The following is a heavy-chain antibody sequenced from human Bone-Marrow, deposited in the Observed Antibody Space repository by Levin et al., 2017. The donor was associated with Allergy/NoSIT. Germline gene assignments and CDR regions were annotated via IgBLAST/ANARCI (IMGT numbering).Heavy chain of an antibody. V-gene: IGHV4-31*11. CDR1: GASISSGGHY. D-gene: IGHD3-16*01. Sequence: SSETLSLTCAVSGASISSGGHYWTWIRQHPGKGLEWIGHIYHTGTTSLNPSLESRVAVSVDTSENQISLKLSSVTAADTAVYYCARVGDRYDAFDVWGQGTAVSVSS. J-gene: IGHJ3*01. CDR2: IYHTGTT. CDR3: ARVGDRYDAFDV.